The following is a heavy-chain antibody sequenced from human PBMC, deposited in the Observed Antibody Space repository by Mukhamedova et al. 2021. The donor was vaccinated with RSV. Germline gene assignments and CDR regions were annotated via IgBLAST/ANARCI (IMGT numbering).Heavy chain of an antibody. CDR3: ARDGGSGAALDA. J-gene: IGHJ5*02. D-gene: IGHD7-27*01. V-gene: IGHV3-33*01. CDR2: VWTDGRTK. Sequence: VRQAPGKGLEWVAVVWTDGRTKIYADSVKGRFTIPRDNSKSTLYLQMNNVRVEDTAVYYCARDGGSGAALDAWGQGALVTVSS.